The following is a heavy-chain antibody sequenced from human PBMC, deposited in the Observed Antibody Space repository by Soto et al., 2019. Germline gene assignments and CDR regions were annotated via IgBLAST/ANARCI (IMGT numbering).Heavy chain of an antibody. J-gene: IGHJ5*02. CDR3: ASEGPPSLT. D-gene: IGHD2-2*01. V-gene: IGHV1-18*01. CDR2: IRAYNGNT. CDR1: GYTFTSYG. Sequence: QVQLVQSGAEVKKPGASVKVSCKASGYTFTSYGISWVRQAPGQGLEWMGWIRAYNGNTNYPQKLRGRVTMTTDTSTSTVYLELRSLRSDATAVYSCASEGPPSLTWGQGTLVTVSS.